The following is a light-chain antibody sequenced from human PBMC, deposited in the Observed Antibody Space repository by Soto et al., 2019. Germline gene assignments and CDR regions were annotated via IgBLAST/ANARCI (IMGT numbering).Light chain of an antibody. CDR3: GTWDSSLSAWV. CDR1: SSNIGSYY. J-gene: IGLJ3*02. V-gene: IGLV1-51*02. CDR2: ENN. Sequence: QSVLTQPPSVSAAPGQKVTISCSGSSSNIGSYYVSWYQQLPGTAPKLLIYENNNRPSGIPERFSGSKSGTSATLGITGLQTGDEADYYCGTWDSSLSAWVFGGVTKLTVL.